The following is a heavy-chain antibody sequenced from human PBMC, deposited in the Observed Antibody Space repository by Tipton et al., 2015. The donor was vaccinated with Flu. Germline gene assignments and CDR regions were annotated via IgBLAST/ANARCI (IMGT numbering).Heavy chain of an antibody. CDR2: IYYSGST. CDR3: VRTKDGYTLSNFVY. J-gene: IGHJ4*02. V-gene: IGHV4-59*12. CDR1: GGSISSYY. D-gene: IGHD5-24*01. Sequence: TLSLTCTVSGGSISSYYWSWIRQPPGKGLEWIGYIYYSGSTNYNPSLKSRVTTSVDESKNQFSLRLTSVTAADTAVYYCVRTKDGYTLSNFVYWGQGTLVTVSS.